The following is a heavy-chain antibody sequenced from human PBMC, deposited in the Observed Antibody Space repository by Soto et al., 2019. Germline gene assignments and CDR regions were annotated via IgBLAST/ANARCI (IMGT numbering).Heavy chain of an antibody. Sequence: QLQLQESGAGLVKPSETLSLTCTVSGDSISSSSYFWGWIRQPPGKGLEWIGSIYYSGSTYYNPSLKSRVTVSVDTSKNQFSLKLSSVTAADTAVYYCARHPSKFWFDSWGQGTLVTVSS. CDR3: ARHPSKFWFDS. J-gene: IGHJ5*01. CDR1: GDSISSSSYF. V-gene: IGHV4-39*01. CDR2: IYYSGST. D-gene: IGHD2-2*01.